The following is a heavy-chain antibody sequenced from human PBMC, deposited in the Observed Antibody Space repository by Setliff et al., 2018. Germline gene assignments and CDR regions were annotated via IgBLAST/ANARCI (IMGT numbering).Heavy chain of an antibody. CDR1: GYSISSGYY. D-gene: IGHD6-6*01. Sequence: PSETLSLTCAVSGYSISSGYYWGWIRQPPGKGLEWIGSIYHSGSTYYNPSLKSRVTISVDTSKNQFSLKLSSVTAADTAVYYCARVAQHSSSSFYYYYYGMDVWGQGTTVTVSS. J-gene: IGHJ6*02. CDR2: IYHSGST. CDR3: ARVAQHSSSSFYYYYYGMDV. V-gene: IGHV4-38-2*01.